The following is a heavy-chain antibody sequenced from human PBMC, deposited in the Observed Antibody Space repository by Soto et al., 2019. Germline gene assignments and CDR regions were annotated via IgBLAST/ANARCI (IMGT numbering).Heavy chain of an antibody. V-gene: IGHV3-48*02. CDR2: IVNDGRTT. Sequence: EVQMVGSGGGLVQPGGSLRLSCEASGFTFRNYNMNWVRQAPGKGLEWLSNIVNDGRTTYYADSVKGRFTISRDNAKNSLYLQMNNLRDEDTAVYYCARGLRTGTVGYWFDPWGQGTQVTVSS. D-gene: IGHD4-17*01. CDR3: ARGLRTGTVGYWFDP. J-gene: IGHJ5*02. CDR1: GFTFRNYN.